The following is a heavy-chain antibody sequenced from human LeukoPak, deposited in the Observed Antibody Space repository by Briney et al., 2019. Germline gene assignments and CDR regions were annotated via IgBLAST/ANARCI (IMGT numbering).Heavy chain of an antibody. D-gene: IGHD2-15*01. CDR3: ATREACSGPTCYGLSF. CDR1: GGTFSSYA. Sequence: SVKVSCKASGGTFSSYAISWVRQAPGQGLEWMGGIIPIFGTANYAQKFQGRVTITADESTSTAYMELSSLRSEDTAVYFCATREACSGPTCYGLSFWGQGTMVTVSS. V-gene: IGHV1-69*13. J-gene: IGHJ3*01. CDR2: IIPIFGTA.